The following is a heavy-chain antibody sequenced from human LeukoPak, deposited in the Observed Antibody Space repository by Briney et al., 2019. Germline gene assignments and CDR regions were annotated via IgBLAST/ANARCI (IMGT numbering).Heavy chain of an antibody. CDR2: IYSSGST. Sequence: NPSETLSLTCTVSGGSISSYYWSWIRQPPGKGLEWIAFIYSSGSTNYNPSLKSRVTISVDTSKNQFSLRLSAVAAADTAVYYCARHSGLLYFDYWGQGNLVTVS. V-gene: IGHV4-59*08. CDR1: GGSISSYY. CDR3: ARHSGLLYFDY. J-gene: IGHJ4*02. D-gene: IGHD3-10*01.